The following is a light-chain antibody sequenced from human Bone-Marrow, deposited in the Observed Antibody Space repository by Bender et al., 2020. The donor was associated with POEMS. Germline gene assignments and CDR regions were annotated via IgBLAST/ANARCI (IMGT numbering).Light chain of an antibody. CDR1: SSDIGGYNY. CDR2: DVT. CDR3: CSYTRRSTLLWV. J-gene: IGLJ3*02. V-gene: IGLV2-14*03. Sequence: QSALTQPASVSGSPGQSITISCIGTSSDIGGYNYVSWYQQHPGKAPKLMIYDVTNRPSGVSNRFSGSKSGNTASLTISGLQAEDEADYYCCSYTRRSTLLWVFGGGTKVTVL.